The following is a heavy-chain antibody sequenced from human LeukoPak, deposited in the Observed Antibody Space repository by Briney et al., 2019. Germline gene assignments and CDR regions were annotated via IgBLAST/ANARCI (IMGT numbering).Heavy chain of an antibody. J-gene: IGHJ4*02. CDR2: ISGSGGST. CDR1: GFTFSSCA. V-gene: IGHV3-23*01. D-gene: IGHD3-3*01. CDR3: AKDPFGFWSGYWDY. Sequence: PGGSLRLSCAASGFTFSSCAMSWVRQAPGKGLEWVSAISGSGGSTYYADSVKGRFTISRDNSKNTLYLQMNSLRAEDTAVYYCAKDPFGFWSGYWDYWGQGTLVTVSS.